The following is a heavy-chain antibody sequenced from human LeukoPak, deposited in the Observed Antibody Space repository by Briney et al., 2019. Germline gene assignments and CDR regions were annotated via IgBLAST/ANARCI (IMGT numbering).Heavy chain of an antibody. CDR3: ARGGGYSYGLFDY. D-gene: IGHD5-18*01. CDR2: INSDGSST. J-gene: IGHJ4*02. Sequence: GGSLRLSCAASGFTFSIYWMHWVRQAPGKGLVWVSRINSDGSSTSYADSVKGRFTISRDNAKNTLYLQMNSLRAEDTAVYYCARGGGYSYGLFDYWGQGTLVTVSS. V-gene: IGHV3-74*01. CDR1: GFTFSIYW.